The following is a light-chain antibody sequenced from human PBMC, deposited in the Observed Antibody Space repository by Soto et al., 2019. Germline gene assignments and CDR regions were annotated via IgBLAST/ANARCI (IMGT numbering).Light chain of an antibody. V-gene: IGKV1-39*01. Sequence: DIQMTQSPSSLSASVGDRVTITCRASQSISTYLNWYQQKPGKAPKLLMHAASSLDRGVPSRFSGSGSGTDFTLTISSLQPEDFANYYCQQSYRTPRTFGQGTKVDIK. J-gene: IGKJ1*01. CDR2: AAS. CDR3: QQSYRTPRT. CDR1: QSISTY.